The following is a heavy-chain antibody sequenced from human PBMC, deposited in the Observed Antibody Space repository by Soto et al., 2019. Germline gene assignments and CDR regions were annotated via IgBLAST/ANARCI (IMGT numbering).Heavy chain of an antibody. Sequence: GSLRLYCAASGFSLSSYAMHWVRPAPGKGLEWVAVISYDGSNKYYADSVKGRFTISRDNSKNTLYLQMNSLRAEDTAVYYCARQRVARNSSGWYNPGYWGQGTLVTVSS. D-gene: IGHD6-19*01. V-gene: IGHV3-30-3*01. J-gene: IGHJ4*02. CDR1: GFSLSSYA. CDR2: ISYDGSNK. CDR3: ARQRVARNSSGWYNPGY.